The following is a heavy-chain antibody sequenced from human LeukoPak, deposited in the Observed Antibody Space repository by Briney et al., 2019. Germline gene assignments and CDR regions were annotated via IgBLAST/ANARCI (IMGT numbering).Heavy chain of an antibody. CDR2: ISGSGGST. CDR1: GFTFSSYG. V-gene: IGHV3-23*01. Sequence: GGTLRLSCAASGFTFSSYGMSWVRQAPGKGLEWVSAISGSGGSTYYADSVKGRFTISRDNSKNTLYLQMNSLTAEDTAVYYCAKDFTWAFDYWGQGTLVTVSS. D-gene: IGHD2/OR15-2a*01. J-gene: IGHJ4*02. CDR3: AKDFTWAFDY.